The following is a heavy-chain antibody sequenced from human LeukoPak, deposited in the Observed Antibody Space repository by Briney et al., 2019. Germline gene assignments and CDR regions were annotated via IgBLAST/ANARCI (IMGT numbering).Heavy chain of an antibody. CDR1: GFTFSSYW. CDR2: ISNNGGTT. CDR3: VKGRSSKISAAWDY. J-gene: IGHJ4*02. V-gene: IGHV3-64D*06. D-gene: IGHD6-13*01. Sequence: GGSLRLSCVASGFTFSSYWMSWVRQAPGRGLEYVSAISNNGGTTYYADSVKGRFTISRDNSKNTLYLQMSSLITEDTAVYYCVKGRSSKISAAWDYWGQGTLVTVSS.